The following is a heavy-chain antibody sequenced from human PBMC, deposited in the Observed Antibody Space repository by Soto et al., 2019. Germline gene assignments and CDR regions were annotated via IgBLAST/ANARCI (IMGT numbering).Heavy chain of an antibody. J-gene: IGHJ4*02. CDR1: GGSISSSSYY. CDR2: IYYSGST. D-gene: IGHD3-16*02. CDR3: ATTYYDYIWGSYRTPNYFDY. Sequence: QLQLQESGPGLVKPSETLSLTCTVSGGSISSSSYYWGWIRQPPGKGLEWIGSIYYSGSTYYNPSLKSRVTISVDTSKNQCSLKLSSVTAADTAVYYCATTYYDYIWGSYRTPNYFDYWGQGTLVTVSS. V-gene: IGHV4-39*01.